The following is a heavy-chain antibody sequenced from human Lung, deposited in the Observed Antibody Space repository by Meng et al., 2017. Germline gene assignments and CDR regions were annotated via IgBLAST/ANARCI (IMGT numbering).Heavy chain of an antibody. V-gene: IGHV4-4*02. D-gene: IGHD2-2*01. CDR1: GGSISSSNW. CDR3: ARGLGEAVVPRTMFDY. J-gene: IGHJ4*02. CDR2: IYHSGGT. Sequence: QLQESGPGLVKPSGTLSRTCGVSGGSISSSNWWSWVCQPPGKGLEWIGEIYHSGGTKYNPSLKSRVTISVDKSKNQFSLKLSSVTAADTAVYYCARGLGEAVVPRTMFDYWGQGTLVTVSS.